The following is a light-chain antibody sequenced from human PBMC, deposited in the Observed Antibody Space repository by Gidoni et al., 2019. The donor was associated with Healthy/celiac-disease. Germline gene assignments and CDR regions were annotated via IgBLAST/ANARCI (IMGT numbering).Light chain of an antibody. V-gene: IGKV1-5*03. Sequence: DLQMTQSPSTLSASVGDRVTITCRASQSISSWLAWYQQKPGKAPKLLSYKASSLESGVPSRFSGSGSGTEVTLTISSLQPDDFATYYCQQYNSYSTFXGXTKVEIK. CDR1: QSISSW. CDR2: KAS. J-gene: IGKJ4*01. CDR3: QQYNSYST.